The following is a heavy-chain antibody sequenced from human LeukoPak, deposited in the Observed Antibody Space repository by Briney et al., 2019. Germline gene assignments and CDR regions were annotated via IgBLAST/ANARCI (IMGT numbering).Heavy chain of an antibody. CDR3: ARDSGHTGYDLLDY. Sequence: GGSLRLSCADSGFAFNSYWMGWVRQTPGKGLEWVANIKHDGSEKYYVDSVEGRFTISRDNAKNSLFLQMNSLRAEDTAVYYCARDSGHTGYDLLDYWGQGTLVTVSS. V-gene: IGHV3-7*01. CDR2: IKHDGSEK. J-gene: IGHJ4*02. CDR1: GFAFNSYW. D-gene: IGHD5-12*01.